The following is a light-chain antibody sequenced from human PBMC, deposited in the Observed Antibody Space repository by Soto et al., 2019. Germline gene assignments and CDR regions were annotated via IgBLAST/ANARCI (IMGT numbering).Light chain of an antibody. V-gene: IGLV1-44*01. CDR2: SNN. Sequence: QAVVTQPPSASGTTGQRVTISCSGSSSNIGSNTVNWYQQLPGTAPKLLIYSNNQRPSRVPDRFSGSKSGTSASLAISGLQSEDEGDYYCAAWDDSLNGVVFGGGTKLTVL. CDR3: AAWDDSLNGVV. J-gene: IGLJ2*01. CDR1: SSNIGSNT.